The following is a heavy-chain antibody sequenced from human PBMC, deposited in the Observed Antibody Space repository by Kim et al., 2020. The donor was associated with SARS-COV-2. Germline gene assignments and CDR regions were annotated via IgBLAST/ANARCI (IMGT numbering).Heavy chain of an antibody. CDR2: IRSKNDGGTK. Sequence: GGSLRLSCAASGFTFSNAWMSWVRQAPGKGLEWVGSIRSKNDGGTKDYAAPVKGRFTISRDDSKNTLYLQMNSLKTEDTAVYYCTTDISPLFLCFGELLFTFDYWGQGTLVTVSS. CDR3: TTDISPLFLCFGELLFTFDY. V-gene: IGHV3-15*01. D-gene: IGHD3-10*01. J-gene: IGHJ4*02. CDR1: GFTFSNAW.